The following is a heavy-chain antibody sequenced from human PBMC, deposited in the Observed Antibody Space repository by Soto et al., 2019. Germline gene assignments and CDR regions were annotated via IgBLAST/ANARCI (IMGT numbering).Heavy chain of an antibody. CDR2: ISYDGSNK. CDR3: AKASRSGWYKGPYYYYMDV. J-gene: IGHJ6*03. CDR1: GFTFSSYG. D-gene: IGHD6-19*01. V-gene: IGHV3-30*18. Sequence: GGSLRLSCAASGFTFSSYGMHWVRQAPGKGLEWVAVISYDGSNKYYADSVKGRFTISRDNSKNTLYLQMNSLRAEDTAVYYCAKASRSGWYKGPYYYYMDVWGKGTTVTVSS.